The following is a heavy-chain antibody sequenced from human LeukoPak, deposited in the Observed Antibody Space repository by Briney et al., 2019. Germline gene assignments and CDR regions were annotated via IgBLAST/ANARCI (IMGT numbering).Heavy chain of an antibody. J-gene: IGHJ5*02. D-gene: IGHD3-10*01. CDR1: GVSINSYY. CDR3: ARVPPSYYGSGPGWFDP. Sequence: SETLSLTCTVSGVSINSYYWSRIRQPPGKGPEWIGYIYYSGSTNYNPSLKSRVTISVDTSKNQFSLKLSSVTAADTAVYYCARVPPSYYGSGPGWFDPWGQGTLVTVSS. CDR2: IYYSGST. V-gene: IGHV4-59*01.